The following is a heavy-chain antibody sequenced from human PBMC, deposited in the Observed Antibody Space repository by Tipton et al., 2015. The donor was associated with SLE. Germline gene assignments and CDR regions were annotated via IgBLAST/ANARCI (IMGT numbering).Heavy chain of an antibody. V-gene: IGHV3-13*01. CDR2: IGTADDT. J-gene: IGHJ6*02. CDR1: GFTFSSYD. D-gene: IGHD1-7*01. CDR3: ARVAGTPTSLVGYGLDV. Sequence: SGFTFSSYDLHWVRQATGGGLEWVSAIGTADDTYYSGSVKGRFTISRENAKNSLYLHMNNLRAGDTAVYYCARVAGTPTSLVGYGLDVWGQGTTVTVSS.